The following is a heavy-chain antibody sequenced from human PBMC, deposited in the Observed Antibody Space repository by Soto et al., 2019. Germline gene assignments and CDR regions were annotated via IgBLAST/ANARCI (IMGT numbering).Heavy chain of an antibody. V-gene: IGHV4-4*02. CDR3: ASRRDYDGSPY. J-gene: IGHJ4*02. D-gene: IGHD3-16*01. Sequence: QVELQESGPGLVMPSGTLSLTCFVSGGSISGSHWRTWVRQSPGQGLAWIGEIYHSGSTNYNPSLESRVTISIDKSTNQFSLSLRSVSAADTAVYYCASRRDYDGSPYWGQGTLVTVSS. CDR2: IYHSGST. CDR1: GGSISGSHW.